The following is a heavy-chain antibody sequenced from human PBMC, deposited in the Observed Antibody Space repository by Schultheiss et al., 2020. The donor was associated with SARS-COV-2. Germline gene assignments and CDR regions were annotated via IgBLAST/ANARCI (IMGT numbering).Heavy chain of an antibody. CDR3: AILYGLYGSSLRGDY. J-gene: IGHJ4*02. V-gene: IGHV4-4*07. CDR1: GGSISSYY. D-gene: IGHD6-13*01. CDR2: IYTSGST. Sequence: SETLSLTCTVSGGSISSYYWSWIRQPAGKGLEWIGRIYTSGSTNYNPSLKSRVTMSVDTSKNQFSLKLSSVTAADTAVYYCAILYGLYGSSLRGDYWGQGTLVTVSS.